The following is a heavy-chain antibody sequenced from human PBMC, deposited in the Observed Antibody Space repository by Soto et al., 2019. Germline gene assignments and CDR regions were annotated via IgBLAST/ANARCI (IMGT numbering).Heavy chain of an antibody. CDR1: GYTLTSYG. D-gene: IGHD6-13*01. CDR3: ARDRLGVAAAGYDY. Sequence: ASVKVSCKASGYTLTSYGINWVRQAPGQGLEWMGWISVYNGNTNYGQKLQGRVTMTTDTSSSTAYMELRSLRSDDTAVYYCARDRLGVAAAGYDYWGQGTLVTVSS. CDR2: ISVYNGNT. J-gene: IGHJ4*02. V-gene: IGHV1-18*01.